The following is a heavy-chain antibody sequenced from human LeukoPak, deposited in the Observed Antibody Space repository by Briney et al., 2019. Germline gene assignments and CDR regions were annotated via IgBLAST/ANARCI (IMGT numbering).Heavy chain of an antibody. D-gene: IGHD6-13*01. CDR1: GGTFSSYA. V-gene: IGHV1-69*04. CDR2: IIPILGIA. J-gene: IGHJ4*02. CDR3: ASIPRYSSSWYLDY. Sequence: ASVKVSCKASGGTFSSYAISWVRHAPGQGLEWMGRIIPILGIANYAQKFQGRVTITADKSTSTAYMELSSLRSEDTAVYYCASIPRYSSSWYLDYWGQGTLVTVSS.